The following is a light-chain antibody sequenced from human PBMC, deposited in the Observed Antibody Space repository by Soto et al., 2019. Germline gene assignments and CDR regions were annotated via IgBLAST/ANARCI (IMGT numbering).Light chain of an antibody. CDR3: QQFKSYPYT. Sequence: EIVLTQSPATLSLSPGERATLSCRASQSVSSYLAWYQQKPGQAPRLLIYDASNRATGIPARFSGSGSGTDFTLTISSLQPADIATYYCQQFKSYPYTFGQGTKLEIK. CDR1: QSVSSY. CDR2: DAS. V-gene: IGKV3-11*01. J-gene: IGKJ2*01.